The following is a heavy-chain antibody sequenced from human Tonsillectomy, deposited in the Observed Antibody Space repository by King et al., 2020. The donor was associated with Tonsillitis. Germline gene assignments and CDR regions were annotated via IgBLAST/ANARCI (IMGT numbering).Heavy chain of an antibody. J-gene: IGHJ6*03. D-gene: IGHD3-22*01. V-gene: IGHV3-9*01. Sequence: VQLVESGGGLVQPGRSLRLSCAASGFTFDDYAMHWVRQAPGKGLEWVSGLDWNSNILGYADSVKGRFTISRDNARDSLYLQMTSLRAEDTALYYCAREDDYDNSGSGMDVWGKGTTVTVSS. CDR3: AREDDYDNSGSGMDV. CDR1: GFTFDDYA. CDR2: LDWNSNIL.